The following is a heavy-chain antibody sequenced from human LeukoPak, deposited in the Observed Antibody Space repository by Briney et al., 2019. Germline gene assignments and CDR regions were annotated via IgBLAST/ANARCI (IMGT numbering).Heavy chain of an antibody. CDR2: IYSGGTT. CDR3: ATATPISYYGKDF. CDR1: GFTVSSND. Sequence: SSESLSLTCAASGFTVSSNDMSWVCQRPPQGLEWVSVIYSGGTTYYADSVKGRFTISRDNYKNTLHLQMNSLRAEDTAVYHCATATPISYYGKDFWCQGTTVSVSS. J-gene: IGHJ6*02. V-gene: IGHV3-66*01. D-gene: IGHD2-15*01.